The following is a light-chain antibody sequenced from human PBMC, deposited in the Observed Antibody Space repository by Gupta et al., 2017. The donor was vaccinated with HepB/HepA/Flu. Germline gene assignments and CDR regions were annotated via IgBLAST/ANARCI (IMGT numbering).Light chain of an antibody. CDR2: GNR. Sequence: QSVLTQPLSVSGAPGQRVTISCTGSSSNIGAGYDVHWYQQLPGTAPKLLIYGNRNRPSGVPDRFSGSRSGTSASLAITGLQAEDEADYYCQSYDSSLSGSRVFGGGTKLTVL. V-gene: IGLV1-40*01. CDR3: QSYDSSLSGSRV. CDR1: SSNIGAGYD. J-gene: IGLJ2*01.